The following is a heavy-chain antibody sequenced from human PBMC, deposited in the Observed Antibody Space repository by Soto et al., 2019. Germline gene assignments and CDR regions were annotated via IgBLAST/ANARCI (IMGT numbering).Heavy chain of an antibody. V-gene: IGHV1-46*01. D-gene: IGHD2-21*01. CDR1: GYTFIHYY. CDR3: ARSLLQGDF. Sequence: QVQLVQSGAEVKKPGASVKISCKASGYTFIHYYIHWVRQAPGQGLEWMAIINPNGCSTNYAQKFQGRITVTSDTSTTTFSMELNSLESDDTAVYFCARSLLQGDFWGQGTLVTVSS. CDR2: INPNGCST. J-gene: IGHJ4*02.